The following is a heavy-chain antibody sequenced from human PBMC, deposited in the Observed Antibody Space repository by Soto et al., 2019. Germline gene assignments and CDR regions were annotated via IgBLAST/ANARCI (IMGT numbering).Heavy chain of an antibody. CDR1: GFIFGHYA. CDR3: AKALDGIDDYFYAMGV. J-gene: IGHJ6*02. Sequence: EEQLLESGGGLVQPGGSRRLSFAGSGFIFGHYAMTWVRQAPGKGLEWISAISGRGDSTYYADAVKGRFTISRDNSKNTLYLQMNSLRFDDTAVYYCAKALDGIDDYFYAMGVWGQGTTVTVSS. D-gene: IGHD1-1*01. CDR2: ISGRGDST. V-gene: IGHV3-23*01.